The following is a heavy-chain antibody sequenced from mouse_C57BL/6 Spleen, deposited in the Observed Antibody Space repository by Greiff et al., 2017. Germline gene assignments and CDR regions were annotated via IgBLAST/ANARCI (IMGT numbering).Heavy chain of an antibody. Sequence: EVKLMESGPGLVKPSQSLSLTCSVTGYSITSGYYWNWIRQFPGNKLEWMGYISYDGSNNYNPSLKNRISITRDTSKNQFFLTLNSVTTEDTATYYCAREAGGYAMDYWGQGTSVTVSS. CDR2: ISYDGSN. J-gene: IGHJ4*01. CDR3: AREAGGYAMDY. D-gene: IGHD3-3*01. V-gene: IGHV3-6*01. CDR1: GYSITSGYY.